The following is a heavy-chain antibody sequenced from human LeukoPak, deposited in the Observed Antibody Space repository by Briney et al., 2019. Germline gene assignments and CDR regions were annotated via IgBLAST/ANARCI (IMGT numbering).Heavy chain of an antibody. J-gene: IGHJ5*02. CDR1: GYSLTELC. V-gene: IGHV1-24*01. Sequence: ASVNVSCKVSGYSLTELCMHWVRQAPGNGLEWMGGFDPEDGETIYAQKSQGRVTMTEDTSTDTAYMELSSLSSEDTAVYYCATATQARDGQWLNWFDPWGQGTLVTVSS. CDR2: FDPEDGET. CDR3: ATATQARDGQWLNWFDP. D-gene: IGHD6-19*01.